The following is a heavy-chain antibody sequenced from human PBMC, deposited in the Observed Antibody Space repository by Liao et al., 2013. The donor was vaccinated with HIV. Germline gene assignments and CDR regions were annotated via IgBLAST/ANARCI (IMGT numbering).Heavy chain of an antibody. CDR2: IYKTGST. CDR1: GDSISSDY. CDR3: ARVDQYYDYWRGYENWFDP. J-gene: IGHJ5*02. D-gene: IGHD3-3*01. V-gene: IGHV4-4*07. Sequence: QVQLQESGPGRVRPSETLSLTCTVSGDSISSDYWTWIRQSAGKELEFIGRIYKTGSTNYNPSLKRRVTMSIDVSKNQFSLKLSSVTAADTAVYYCARVDQYYDYWRGYENWFDPWGQGTLVTVSS.